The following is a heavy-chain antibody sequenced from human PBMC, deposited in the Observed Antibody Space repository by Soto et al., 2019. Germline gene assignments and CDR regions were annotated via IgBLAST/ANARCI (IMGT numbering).Heavy chain of an antibody. V-gene: IGHV1-24*01. CDR1: GYTLTELS. J-gene: IGHJ3*02. D-gene: IGHD3-9*01. CDR2: FDPEDGET. CDR3: ATPWYDILTGRQFDAFDI. Sequence: QVQLVQSGAEVKKPGASVKVSCKVSGYTLTELSMHWVRQAPGKGLEWMGGFDPEDGETIYAQKFQGRVTMTEDTSTDTAYMELSRLRSEDTAVYYCATPWYDILTGRQFDAFDIWGQGTMVTVSS.